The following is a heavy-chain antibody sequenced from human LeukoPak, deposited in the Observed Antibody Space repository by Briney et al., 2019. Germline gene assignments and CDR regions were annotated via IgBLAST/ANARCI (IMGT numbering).Heavy chain of an antibody. CDR2: ISAYNGNT. D-gene: IGHD1-26*01. CDR3: ARDHSGSYGDY. J-gene: IGHJ4*02. Sequence: ASVKVSCKASGYTFTGYYMHWVRQAPGQGLEWMGWISAYNGNTNYAQKLQGRVTMTTDTSTSTAYMELRSLRSDDTAVYYCARDHSGSYGDYWGQGTLVTVSS. CDR1: GYTFTGYY. V-gene: IGHV1-18*04.